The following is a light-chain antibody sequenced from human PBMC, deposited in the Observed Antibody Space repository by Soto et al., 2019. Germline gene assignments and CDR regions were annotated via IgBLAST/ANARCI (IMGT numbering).Light chain of an antibody. CDR2: GNS. J-gene: IGLJ1*01. CDR1: SSDVGAAYD. CDR3: QSSDSRLSSYV. Sequence: QSVLTQPPSVSGAPGQRVTISCTGSSSDVGAAYDVHWYQHLPGTAPKLLIYGNSNRPSGVPDRFSGSKSGTSASLAITGLEAEDEADYYCQSSDSRLSSYVFGTGTKLTVL. V-gene: IGLV1-40*01.